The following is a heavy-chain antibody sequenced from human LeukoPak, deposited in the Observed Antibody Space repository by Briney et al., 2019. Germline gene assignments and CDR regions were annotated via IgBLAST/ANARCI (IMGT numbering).Heavy chain of an antibody. D-gene: IGHD3-16*01. V-gene: IGHV3-74*01. J-gene: IGHJ6*02. CDR3: ARSHRGAYYYYGMDV. Sequence: GGSLRLSCAASGFTFSHYCMHWVPQAPGKGLVWFSRLNSEGSSGDYAESVKVRFTISRDNAKNTLHLQMKSLSAEDTAVYYCARSHRGAYYYYGMDVWGQGTTVTVSS. CDR1: GFTFSHYC. CDR2: LNSEGSSG.